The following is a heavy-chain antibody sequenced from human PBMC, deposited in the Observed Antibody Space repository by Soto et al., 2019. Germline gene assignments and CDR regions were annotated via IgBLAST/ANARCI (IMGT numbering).Heavy chain of an antibody. CDR3: ARGSDDFWSGDPVDY. V-gene: IGHV4-30-4*01. D-gene: IGHD3-3*01. CDR2: IYYSGST. J-gene: IGHJ4*02. Sequence: QVQLQESGPGLVKPSQTLSLTCTVSGGSISSGDYYWSWIRQLPGKGLEWIGYIYYSGSTYYNPSLKSRVTISVDTSKNQSSLKLSSVTAADTAVYYCARGSDDFWSGDPVDYWGQGTLVTVSS. CDR1: GGSISSGDYY.